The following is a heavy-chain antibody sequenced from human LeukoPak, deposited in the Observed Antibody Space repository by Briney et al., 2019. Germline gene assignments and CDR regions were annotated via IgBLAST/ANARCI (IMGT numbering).Heavy chain of an antibody. CDR2: ISSGSTYT. CDR1: GFTFHRYD. CDR3: ARTGYGYNYFDY. J-gene: IGHJ4*02. V-gene: IGHV3-21*01. Sequence: GGSLRLSCAASGFTFHRYDMTWVRQAPGKGLEWVSSISSGSTYTYYADSVKGRFTISRDNAKNSLYLQMNSLRAEDTAVYYCARTGYGYNYFDYWGQGTLVTVSS. D-gene: IGHD3-16*01.